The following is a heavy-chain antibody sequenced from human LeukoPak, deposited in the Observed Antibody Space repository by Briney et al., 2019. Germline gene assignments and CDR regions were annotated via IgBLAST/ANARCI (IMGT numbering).Heavy chain of an antibody. Sequence: GGSLRLSCEVSGFTFSTYPMHWVRQAPGKGLEWMSVISNDGNYKYYADSVRGRFTISRDNTKNTLYLQMNSLRVEDTAVYYCARKTVPEPNSAFDIWGQGTMVTVSS. V-gene: IGHV3-30*04. CDR2: ISNDGNYK. CDR3: ARKTVPEPNSAFDI. CDR1: GFTFSTYP. D-gene: IGHD6-19*01. J-gene: IGHJ3*02.